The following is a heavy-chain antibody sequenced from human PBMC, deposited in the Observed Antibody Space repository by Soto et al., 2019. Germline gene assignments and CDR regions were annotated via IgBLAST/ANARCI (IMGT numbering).Heavy chain of an antibody. CDR3: AKDLGGDGYKTLGY. CDR1: GFTFSSYG. CDR2: ISYDGSNK. D-gene: IGHD5-12*01. Sequence: PGGSLRLSCAASGFTFSSYGMHWVRQAPGKGLEWVAVISYDGSNKYYADSVKGRFTISRDNSKNTLYLQMNSLRAEDTAVYYCAKDLGGDGYKTLGYWGQGTLVTVSS. V-gene: IGHV3-30*18. J-gene: IGHJ4*02.